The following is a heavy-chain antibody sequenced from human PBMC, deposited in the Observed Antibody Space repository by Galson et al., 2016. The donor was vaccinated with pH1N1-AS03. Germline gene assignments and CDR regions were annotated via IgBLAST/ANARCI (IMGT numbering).Heavy chain of an antibody. J-gene: IGHJ2*01. V-gene: IGHV3-11*06. D-gene: IGHD6-19*01. CDR2: ISSSSSYT. CDR1: GFTFSDYY. Sequence: SLRLSCAASGFTFSDYYMSWIRQAPGKGLEWVSYISSSSSYTNYADSVKGRFTISRGNAKNSLYLQMNSLRAEDTAVYYCARRDSGWNWYFDLWGRGTLVTVSS. CDR3: ARRDSGWNWYFDL.